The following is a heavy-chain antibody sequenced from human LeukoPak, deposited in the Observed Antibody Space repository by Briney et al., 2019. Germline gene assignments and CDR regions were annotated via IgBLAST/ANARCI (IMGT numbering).Heavy chain of an antibody. D-gene: IGHD1-26*01. CDR3: HLHRPRRLLYTGNGAGDNYYFYMDV. J-gene: IGHJ6*03. CDR2: ISSSGSAT. Sequence: GGSLRLSCAASGFTFSDYYMTWIRQAPGTGLEWISCISSSGSATYYTDSVKGRFTISRDNAKNSVFLEMNSLRAEDTAVYYGHLHRPRRLLYTGNGAGDNYYFYMDVWGKGTTVTVSS. CDR1: GFTFSDYY. V-gene: IGHV3-11*04.